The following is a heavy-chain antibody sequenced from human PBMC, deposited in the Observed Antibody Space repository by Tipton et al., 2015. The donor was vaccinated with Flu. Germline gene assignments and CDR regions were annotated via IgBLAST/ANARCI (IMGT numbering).Heavy chain of an antibody. D-gene: IGHD6-19*01. CDR2: IYTSGNT. J-gene: IGHJ4*02. CDR1: GGSIRSYY. CDR3: ARGQGNSGWRYFDY. V-gene: IGHV4-4*07. Sequence: TLSLTCGVSGGSIRSYYWSWIRQPAGKGLEWIGRIYTSGNTNYSPSLKSRVTMSVDTSKNQFSLKLSSMTAADTAVYYCARGQGNSGWRYFDYWGQGTLVTVSS.